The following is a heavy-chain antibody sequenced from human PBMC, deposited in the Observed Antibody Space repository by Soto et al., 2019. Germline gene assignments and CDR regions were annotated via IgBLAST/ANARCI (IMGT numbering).Heavy chain of an antibody. J-gene: IGHJ4*02. CDR3: ARSVEGHFDY. CDR2: ITSDTKTI. D-gene: IGHD6-19*01. Sequence: EVQLVESGGNLVQPGGSLRLSCAASGFRFSIYSMNWVRQAPGKGLEWSAYITSDTKTIKYADSVKGRFTISRDNGKNSVYLHMNSLRDEDTAVYYCARSVEGHFDYWGQGTVVTASA. CDR1: GFRFSIYS. V-gene: IGHV3-48*02.